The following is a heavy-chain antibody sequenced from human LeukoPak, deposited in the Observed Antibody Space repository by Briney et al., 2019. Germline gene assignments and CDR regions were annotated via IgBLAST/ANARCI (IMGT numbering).Heavy chain of an antibody. D-gene: IGHD3-10*01. V-gene: IGHV4-39*07. CDR2: IYYSGST. CDR3: AKDRGWFGGSLANFDC. CDR1: GGSISSSSYY. Sequence: SETLSLTCTVSGGSISSSSYYWGWIRQPPGKGLEWIGSIYYSGSTYYNPSLKSRVTMSVDTSKNQFSLQLSSVTAEDTAVYYCAKDRGWFGGSLANFDCWGQGTLVTVSS. J-gene: IGHJ4*02.